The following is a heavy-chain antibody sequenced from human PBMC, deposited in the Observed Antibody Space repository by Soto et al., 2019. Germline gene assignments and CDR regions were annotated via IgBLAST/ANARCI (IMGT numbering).Heavy chain of an antibody. V-gene: IGHV4-59*13. D-gene: IGHD6-13*01. CDR1: GVCSGGDD. CDR2: VSYSGST. J-gene: IGHJ1*01. Sequence: SEARSVSCAVSGVCSGGDDWRWVRQRPGKALELIGYVSYSGSTDYHPSLKSRVSISIDTSKNQFSLKMIYVTAADTAVYYCERNGSDSGWLLRDHRAQRAPVPVSS. CDR3: ERNGSDSGWLLRDH.